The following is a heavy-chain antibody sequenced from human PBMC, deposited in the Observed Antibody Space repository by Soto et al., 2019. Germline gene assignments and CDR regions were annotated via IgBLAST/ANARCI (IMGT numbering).Heavy chain of an antibody. CDR3: ARVPLRYSYGPKRVDY. J-gene: IGHJ4*02. Sequence: QVQLQESGPGLVKPSGTLSLTCAVSGGSISSSNWWSWVRQPPGKGLEWIGEIYHSGSTNYNPSLKSRITISVDKSKNQFSLTLSSVTAADTAVYYCARVPLRYSYGPKRVDYWGQGTLVTVSS. CDR1: GGSISSSNW. V-gene: IGHV4-4*02. D-gene: IGHD5-18*01. CDR2: IYHSGST.